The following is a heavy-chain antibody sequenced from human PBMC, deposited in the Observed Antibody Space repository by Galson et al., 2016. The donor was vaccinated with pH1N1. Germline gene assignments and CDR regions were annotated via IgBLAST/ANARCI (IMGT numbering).Heavy chain of an antibody. CDR2: IIPIVGLT. Sequence: SVKVSCKASGGTFTLYGITWVRQAPGQGLEWMGRIIPIVGLTKYAEKFQGRVTITADVSTSTAYMELSSLRSEDTAAYYCAGDPSTALHNHYYMDVWGKGTTVTVSS. CDR1: GGTFTLYG. CDR3: AGDPSTALHNHYYMDV. D-gene: IGHD1-1*01. J-gene: IGHJ6*03. V-gene: IGHV1-69*04.